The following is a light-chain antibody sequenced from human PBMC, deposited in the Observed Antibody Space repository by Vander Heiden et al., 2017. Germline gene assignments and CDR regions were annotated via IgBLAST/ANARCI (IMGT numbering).Light chain of an antibody. Sequence: YELTQPPSVSVSPGQTASITCSGDKLGEKYVCWYQQRPGQSPVLVIYQTDKRPSGIPDRFFASKSGNTATLTISGTQAMDEADYFCQAWDTSTVVFGSGTKVTVL. CDR3: QAWDTSTVV. J-gene: IGLJ1*01. CDR1: KLGEKY. V-gene: IGLV3-1*01. CDR2: QTD.